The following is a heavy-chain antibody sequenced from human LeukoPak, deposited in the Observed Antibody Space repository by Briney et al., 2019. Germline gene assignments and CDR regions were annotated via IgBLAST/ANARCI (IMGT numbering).Heavy chain of an antibody. Sequence: SETLSLTSTVSGGSISSSSYYWGWIRQPPGKGLEWIGSIYYSGSTYYNPSLKSRVTISVDTSKNQFSLKLSSVTAADTAVYYCARHDIAVTTYSGAYFDYWGQGTLVTVPS. CDR3: ARHDIAVTTYSGAYFDY. D-gene: IGHD4-17*01. J-gene: IGHJ4*02. CDR1: GGSISSSSYY. CDR2: IYYSGST. V-gene: IGHV4-39*01.